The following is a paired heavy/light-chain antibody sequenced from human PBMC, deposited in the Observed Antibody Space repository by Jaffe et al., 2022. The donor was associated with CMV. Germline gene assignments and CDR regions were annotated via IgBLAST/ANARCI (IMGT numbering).Heavy chain of an antibody. CDR2: ISSTSGSI. J-gene: IGHJ3*02. Sequence: EVQLVESGGGLIQPGGSLRLSCAASGFTFNTYDMNWVRQAPGKGLEWISHISSTSGSIYYAGSVRGRFTISRDNAKNSLYLQMNSLRDEDTAVYYCARDAHYCSGGPCSDAFDIWGQGTMVTVSS. D-gene: IGHD2-15*01. V-gene: IGHV3-48*02. CDR3: ARDAHYCSGGPCSDAFDI. CDR1: GFTFNTYD.
Light chain of an antibody. Sequence: SYELTQPPSVSVSPGQTARITCSGDALPKQYAYWYQQKPGQAPVLVIYKDSERPSDIPERLSGSSSGTTVTLTISGVQAEDEADYYCQSADSTGTYRVFGGGTKLTVL. CDR3: QSADSTGTYRV. V-gene: IGLV3-25*03. CDR1: ALPKQY. CDR2: KDS. J-gene: IGLJ2*01.